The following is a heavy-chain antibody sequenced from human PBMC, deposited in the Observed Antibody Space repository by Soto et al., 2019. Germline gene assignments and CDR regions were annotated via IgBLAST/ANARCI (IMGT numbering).Heavy chain of an antibody. CDR1: GFTFNDYA. CDR2: ISFDGNNK. V-gene: IGHV3-30*03. CDR3: ARDHWDCSGGGCNPHQLNFFAMDV. Sequence: QVHLVESGGGGVQPGRSKRLSCVVSGFTFNDYAIHWVRQAPGKGLEWVAVISFDGNNKFYTDSVKGRFTISRDRSKTTAYLQMTNLRAEETAVYYCARDHWDCSGGGCNPHQLNFFAMDVWGQGTTVTVSS. J-gene: IGHJ6*02. D-gene: IGHD2-15*01.